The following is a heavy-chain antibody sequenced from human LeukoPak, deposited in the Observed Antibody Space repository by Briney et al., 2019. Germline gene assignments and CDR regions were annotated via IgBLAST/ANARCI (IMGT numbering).Heavy chain of an antibody. CDR3: ARDVTGNDAFDI. CDR1: GYSISSGYY. V-gene: IGHV4-61*01. Sequence: PSETLSLTCAVSGYSISSGYYWGWIRQPPGKGLEWIGYIYYSGSTNYNPSLKSRVTISVDTSKNQFSLKLSSVTAADTAVYYCARDVTGNDAFDIWGQGTMVTVSS. CDR2: IYYSGST. D-gene: IGHD1-20*01. J-gene: IGHJ3*02.